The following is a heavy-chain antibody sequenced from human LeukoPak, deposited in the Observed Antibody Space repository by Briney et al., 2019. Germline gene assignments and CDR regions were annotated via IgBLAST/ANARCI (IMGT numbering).Heavy chain of an antibody. CDR3: AKAQLVLDYYYYGMDV. V-gene: IGHV3-30*18. D-gene: IGHD6-13*01. CDR1: GFTFSSYG. CDR2: ISYDESNK. Sequence: GGSLRLSCAASGFTFSSYGMHRVRQAPGKGLEWVAVISYDESNKYYADSVKGRFTISRDNSKNTLSLQMNSLRAEDTAVYYCAKAQLVLDYYYYGMDVWGQGTTVTVSS. J-gene: IGHJ6*02.